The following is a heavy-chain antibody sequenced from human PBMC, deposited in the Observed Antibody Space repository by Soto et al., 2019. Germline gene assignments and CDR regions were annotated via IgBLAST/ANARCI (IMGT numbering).Heavy chain of an antibody. J-gene: IGHJ4*02. CDR1: YGSMRGSNFF. D-gene: IGHD4-17*01. V-gene: IGHV4-39*01. CDR3: ARTTGRNLEL. CDR2: IDYSGTA. Sequence: SETXSLTCTFSYGSMRGSNFFWCWVRQPPGKGLEWIGNIDYSGTAYFNPSLGTRVTFPVDTSKNQFSLTLYSVTAADTAVYYCARTTGRNLELWGKGTLVTASS.